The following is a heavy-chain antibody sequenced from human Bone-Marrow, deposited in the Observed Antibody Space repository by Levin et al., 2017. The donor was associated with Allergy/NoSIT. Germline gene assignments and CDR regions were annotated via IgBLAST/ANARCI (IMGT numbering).Heavy chain of an antibody. CDR2: INGGGGTT. D-gene: IGHD1-26*01. CDR3: VRDRFIWESDWFGP. V-gene: IGHV3-23*01. CDR1: GFSFDTSG. J-gene: IGHJ5*02. Sequence: LSLTCAVSGFSFDTSGMSWVRQAPGKGLEWVSTINGGGGTTYYADSVKGRFTISRDNSKNTVYLQMTSLRVEDTAIYYCVRDRFIWESDWFGPWGQGT.